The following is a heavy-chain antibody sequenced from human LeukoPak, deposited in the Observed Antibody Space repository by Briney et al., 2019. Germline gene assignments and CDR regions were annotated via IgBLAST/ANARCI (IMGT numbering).Heavy chain of an antibody. CDR1: GFTFSSYW. CDR3: ARDAFSSGPDIDY. D-gene: IGHD6-19*01. V-gene: IGHV3-7*01. J-gene: IGHJ4*02. CDR2: IKQDGSEK. Sequence: GGSLRLSCVVSGFTFSSYWMSWVRQAPGKGLEWVANIKQDGSEKYYVDSVKGRFTISRDNAKSSLYLQMNSLRAEDTAVYYCARDAFSSGPDIDYWGQGTLVTVSS.